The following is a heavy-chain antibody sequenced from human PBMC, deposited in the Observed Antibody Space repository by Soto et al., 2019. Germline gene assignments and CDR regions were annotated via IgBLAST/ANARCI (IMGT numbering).Heavy chain of an antibody. J-gene: IGHJ3*02. V-gene: IGHV3-33*01. CDR2: VWFDGSDK. CDR1: TFTFSSYG. D-gene: IGHD2-15*01. CDR3: ARLYCTSSSCYSVGAFDI. Sequence: GGSLRLSCAASTFTFSSYGMHWVRQAPGKGLEWVALVWFDGSDKYYTDAVKGRFTISRDNSKNTLYLQINSLRADDTAVYYCARLYCTSSSCYSVGAFDIWGQGTMVTVSS.